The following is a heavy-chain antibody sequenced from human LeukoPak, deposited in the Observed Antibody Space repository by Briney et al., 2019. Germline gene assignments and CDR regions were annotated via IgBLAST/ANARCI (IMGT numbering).Heavy chain of an antibody. CDR2: ISFDGSNM. CDR3: AKDRWIHNYYFDY. J-gene: IGHJ4*02. D-gene: IGHD5-18*01. V-gene: IGHV3-30*18. CDR1: GFTFSSYG. Sequence: GGSLRLSCAASGFTFSSYGMHWVRQAPGKGLEWVAFISFDGSNMYYEDSVKGRFTISRDNSRNTLYLQMNSLRAEDTAVYYCAKDRWIHNYYFDYWGQGTLVTVSS.